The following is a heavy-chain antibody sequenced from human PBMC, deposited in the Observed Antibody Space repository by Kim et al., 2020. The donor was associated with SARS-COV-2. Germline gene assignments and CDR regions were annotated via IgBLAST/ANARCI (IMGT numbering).Heavy chain of an antibody. J-gene: IGHJ4*02. CDR2: ISSDGSSK. CDR3: ARDRYYYGSDSVPLFGW. D-gene: IGHD3-10*01. CDR1: GFTFSTYA. Sequence: GGSLRLSCAASGFTFSTYAMHWVRQAPGKGLEWVAVISSDGSSKYYAESVKGRFTISRDNSKNTLYLQMNSLRPDDTAVYYCARDRYYYGSDSVPLFGWWGQGTLVTVSS. V-gene: IGHV3-30*04.